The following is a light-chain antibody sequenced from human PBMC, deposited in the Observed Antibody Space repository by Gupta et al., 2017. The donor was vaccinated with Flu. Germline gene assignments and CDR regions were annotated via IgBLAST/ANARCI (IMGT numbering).Light chain of an antibody. Sequence: SALTQPASVSGSPGQSITISCTGTNSDVGGYHFVSWYQHHPGRAPKLLIYKVTKRPSETSDRFSGSKSGNTASLTSSGLQPEDEADYFCSSHTDANTRVFGSGSRVTVL. CDR3: SSHTDANTRV. CDR2: KVT. J-gene: IGLJ1*01. V-gene: IGLV2-14*01. CDR1: NSDVGGYHF.